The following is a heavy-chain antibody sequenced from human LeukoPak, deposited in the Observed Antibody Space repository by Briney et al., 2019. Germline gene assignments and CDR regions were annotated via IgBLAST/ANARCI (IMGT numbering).Heavy chain of an antibody. CDR2: ISSSGSTI. V-gene: IGHV3-48*03. Sequence: GGSLRLSCAASGFTFSSYEMNWVRQAPGKGLEWVSYISSSGSTIYYADSVKGRFTISRDHAKNSLYLKMNSLRAEDTAVYYCARGRRVNCGGDCYYYYYYMDVWGKGTTVTVSS. J-gene: IGHJ6*03. CDR1: GFTFSSYE. CDR3: ARGRRVNCGGDCYYYYYYMDV. D-gene: IGHD2-21*02.